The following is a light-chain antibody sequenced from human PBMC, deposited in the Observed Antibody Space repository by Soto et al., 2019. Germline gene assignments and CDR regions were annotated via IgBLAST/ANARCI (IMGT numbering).Light chain of an antibody. CDR1: QSISSR. CDR3: QQGDSFPIT. Sequence: DIQMTQSPSSVSASVGDRVTITCRASQSISSRLAWYQQKPGTVPKLLIYAASSLQSGAPSRFSGSGAGTEFTLTITSLQPEDFGTYYCQQGDSFPITFGQGTRLESK. J-gene: IGKJ5*01. V-gene: IGKV1-12*01. CDR2: AAS.